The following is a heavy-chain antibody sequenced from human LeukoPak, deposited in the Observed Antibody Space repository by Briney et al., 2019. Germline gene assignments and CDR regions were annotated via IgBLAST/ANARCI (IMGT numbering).Heavy chain of an antibody. CDR3: AHSHGYGSSWSGFDS. J-gene: IGHJ4*02. CDR2: IYWDDEK. V-gene: IGHV2-5*02. CDR1: GFSLSTSGVG. Sequence: SGPTLVNPTQTLTLTCTFSGFSLSTSGVGVGWIRQPPGKALEWLALIYWDDEKRHSPSLKSRLTITRDTSKNQVVLTMTNMDPVDTATYYCAHSHGYGSSWSGFDSWGQGTLVTVSS. D-gene: IGHD6-13*01.